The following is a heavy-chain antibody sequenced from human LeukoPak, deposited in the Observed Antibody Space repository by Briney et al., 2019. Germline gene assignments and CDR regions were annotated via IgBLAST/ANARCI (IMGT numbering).Heavy chain of an antibody. J-gene: IGHJ4*02. CDR2: INPSSGGT. Sequence: ASVKVSCKASGYXFTGYYIHWVRQAPGQGLEWMGWINPSSGGTNYAQKFQGRVTMTRDTSISTAYMELSRLKSDDTAVYYCARDRGITSFDYWGQGTLVTVSS. D-gene: IGHD3-10*01. V-gene: IGHV1-2*02. CDR1: GYXFTGYY. CDR3: ARDRGITSFDY.